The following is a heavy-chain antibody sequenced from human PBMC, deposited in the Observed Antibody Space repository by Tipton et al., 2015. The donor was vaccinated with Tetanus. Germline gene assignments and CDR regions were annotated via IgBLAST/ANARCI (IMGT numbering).Heavy chain of an antibody. CDR1: GGSMSTYY. D-gene: IGHD3-10*01. CDR2: IYFKGDT. CDR3: ARHLYGYWFDP. V-gene: IGHV4-59*04. Sequence: LRLSCTVSGGSMSTYYWSWIRQPPGKGLEWIASIYFKGDTYYSPTLKSRVTIAVDTSQNVFSLRLTSVTAADTAVYYCARHLYGYWFDPWGQGTLVTVSS. J-gene: IGHJ5*02.